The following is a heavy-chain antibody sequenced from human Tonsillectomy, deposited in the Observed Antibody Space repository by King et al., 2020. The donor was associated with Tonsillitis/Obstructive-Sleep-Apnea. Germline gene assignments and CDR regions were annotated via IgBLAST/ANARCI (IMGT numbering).Heavy chain of an antibody. CDR1: GFSLSTSGVG. Sequence: TLKESGPTLVKPTQTLTLTCTFSGFSLSTSGVGVGWIRQPPGKALEWLTLIYWDDDKRYSPSLKSRLTITKATSNNQVVLTMTNMDPADTATNYCAHMLHYTLGLWGQGTLVTVSS. CDR2: IYWDDDK. CDR3: AHMLHYTLGL. D-gene: IGHD2-2*02. J-gene: IGHJ4*02. V-gene: IGHV2-5*02.